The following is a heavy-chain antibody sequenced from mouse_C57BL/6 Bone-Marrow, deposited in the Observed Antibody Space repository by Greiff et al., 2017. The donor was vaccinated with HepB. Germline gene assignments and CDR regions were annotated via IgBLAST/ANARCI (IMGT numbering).Heavy chain of an antibody. CDR2: ISSGGSYT. V-gene: IGHV5-6*01. J-gene: IGHJ4*01. Sequence: EVQLVESGGDLVKPGGSLKLSCAASGFTFSSYGMSWVRQTPDKRLEWVATISSGGSYTYYPDSVKGRFTISRDNAKNTLYLQMSSLKSEDTAMYYCARQLDYYGSSYVGAMDYWGQGTSVTVSS. CDR3: ARQLDYYGSSYVGAMDY. D-gene: IGHD1-1*01. CDR1: GFTFSSYG.